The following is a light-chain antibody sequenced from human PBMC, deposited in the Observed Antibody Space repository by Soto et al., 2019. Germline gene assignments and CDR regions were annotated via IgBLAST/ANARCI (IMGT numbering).Light chain of an antibody. V-gene: IGKV1-13*02. J-gene: IGKJ5*01. CDR2: DGS. Sequence: AIQLTQSPSSLSASVGDRVTITCRASQGVSSALAWYQQKPGKPPKVLIYDGSSLQSGVPLRFRGSGSGTEFTLTITGLQPEDFGTYYCQHFQRDPFTYGQVTRLEIK. CDR3: QHFQRDPFT. CDR1: QGVSSA.